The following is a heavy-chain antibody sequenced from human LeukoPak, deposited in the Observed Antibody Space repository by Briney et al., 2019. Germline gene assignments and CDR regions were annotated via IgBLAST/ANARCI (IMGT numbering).Heavy chain of an antibody. V-gene: IGHV4-38-2*02. Sequence: SETLSLTCTVSGYSISSGYYWGWIRQPPGKGLEWIGEINHSGSTNYNPSLKSRVTISVDTSKNQFSLKLSSVTAADTAVYYCARFPLGAFGEFLNFDYWGQGTLVTVSS. CDR2: INHSGST. CDR3: ARFPLGAFGEFLNFDY. CDR1: GYSISSGYY. J-gene: IGHJ4*02. D-gene: IGHD3-10*01.